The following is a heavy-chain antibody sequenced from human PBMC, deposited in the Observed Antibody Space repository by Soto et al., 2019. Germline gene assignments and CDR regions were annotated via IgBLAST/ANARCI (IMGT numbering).Heavy chain of an antibody. V-gene: IGHV1-69*13. CDR2: IIPNFNAA. CDR1: GDTFNNYA. Sequence: SVKVSCKASGDTFNNYAISWVRQAPGQGLEWVGGIIPNFNAANSAQKFQGRVTITADESTSTVYMELSRLRSEDTAVYYCARGSAVTTYYFDYWGQGTLVTVSS. CDR3: ARGSAVTTYYFDY. J-gene: IGHJ4*02. D-gene: IGHD6-13*01.